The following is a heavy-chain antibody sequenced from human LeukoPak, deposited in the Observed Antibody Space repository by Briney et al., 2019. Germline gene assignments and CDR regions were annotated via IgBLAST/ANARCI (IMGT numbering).Heavy chain of an antibody. CDR1: GGTFGSYA. CDR2: TIPILGIA. D-gene: IGHD3-22*01. V-gene: IGHV1-69*04. J-gene: IGHJ3*02. Sequence: AASVKVSCKASGGTFGSYAISWVRQAPGQGLEWMGRTIPILGIANYAQKFQGRVTITADKSTSTAYMELSSLRSEDTAVYYCAIGGIYYDSSGWDIWGQGTMVTVSS. CDR3: AIGGIYYDSSGWDI.